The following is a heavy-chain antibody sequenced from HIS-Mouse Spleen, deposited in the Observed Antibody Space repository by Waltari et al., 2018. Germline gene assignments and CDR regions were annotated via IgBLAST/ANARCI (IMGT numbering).Heavy chain of an antibody. CDR2: IYYSGST. J-gene: IGHJ4*02. V-gene: IGHV4-39*07. CDR3: ARDPRWNDGIDY. CDR1: GGSIRSSSYY. Sequence: QLQLQESGPGLVKPSETLSLTCTVSGGSIRSSSYYWGWLRQPPGKGLEWIGSIYYSGSTYYNPSLKSRVTISVDTSKNQFSLKLSSVTAADTAVYYCARDPRWNDGIDYWGQGTLVTVSS. D-gene: IGHD1-1*01.